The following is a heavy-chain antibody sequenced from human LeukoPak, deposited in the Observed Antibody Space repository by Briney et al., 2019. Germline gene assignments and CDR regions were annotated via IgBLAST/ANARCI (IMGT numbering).Heavy chain of an antibody. CDR2: ISYSGIT. Sequence: SETLSLTCTVSGGSISSSYWSWIRQPPGKGLEWIGYISYSGITNYNPSLKSRVTISVDTSKNQFSLKLSSVTAADTAVYYCARYDYGDYVGPYDAFDIWGQGTMVTVSS. CDR3: ARYDYGDYVGPYDAFDI. V-gene: IGHV4-59*12. D-gene: IGHD4-17*01. J-gene: IGHJ3*02. CDR1: GGSISSSY.